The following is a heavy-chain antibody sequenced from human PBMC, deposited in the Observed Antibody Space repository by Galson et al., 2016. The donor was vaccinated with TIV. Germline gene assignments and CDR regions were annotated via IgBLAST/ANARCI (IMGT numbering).Heavy chain of an antibody. J-gene: IGHJ4*02. CDR3: ARDRHFYYGSGTYRSTYFDY. Sequence: KYYVDSVKGRFTISRDNAKNSLYLQMNSLRAEDTAVYYCARDRHFYYGSGTYRSTYFDYWGQGTLVTVSS. CDR2: K. V-gene: IGHV3-7*03. D-gene: IGHD3-10*01.